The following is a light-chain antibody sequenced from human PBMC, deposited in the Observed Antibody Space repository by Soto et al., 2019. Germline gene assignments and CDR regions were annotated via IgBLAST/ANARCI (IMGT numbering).Light chain of an antibody. CDR1: QGISSY. J-gene: IGKJ4*01. CDR3: QQYYSYPLS. Sequence: AIRMTQSPSSFSASTGDRVTITCRASQGISSYLAWYQQKPGKAPKLLIYAASTLQSGVPSRFSGSGSGTDCTLTISCLQAEDFATYYCQQYYSYPLSCGGGSKVEIK. CDR2: AAS. V-gene: IGKV1-8*01.